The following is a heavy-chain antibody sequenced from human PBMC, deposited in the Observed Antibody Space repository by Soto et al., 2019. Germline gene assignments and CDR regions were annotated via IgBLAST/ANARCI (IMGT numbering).Heavy chain of an antibody. J-gene: IGHJ4*02. D-gene: IGHD3-9*01. CDR3: ARERRRPYYDVLPGYYPFDY. Sequence: QVHLVQSGAEVKKPGASVKVSCKASGYSFSTYDISWVRQAPAQGLEGMGWISAYNGNTNYAQNLQGRVTMTPDTSTNTAYMELRSLRSDDTAVYYCARERRRPYYDVLPGYYPFDYGDQGTLDTVSS. CDR1: GYSFSTYD. V-gene: IGHV1-18*01. CDR2: ISAYNGNT.